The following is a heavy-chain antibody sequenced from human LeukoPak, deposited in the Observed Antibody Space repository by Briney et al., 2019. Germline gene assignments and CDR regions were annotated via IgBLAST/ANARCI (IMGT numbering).Heavy chain of an antibody. CDR1: GFTFSSYA. J-gene: IGHJ6*03. CDR2: ISGSGGST. Sequence: GGSLRLSCAAPGFTFSSYAMSWVRRAPGKGLEWVSAISGSGGSTYYAYSVKGRFTISRDNSKNTLYLQMNSLRAEDTAVYYCARRNYYMDVWGKGTTVTVSS. V-gene: IGHV3-23*01. CDR3: ARRNYYMDV.